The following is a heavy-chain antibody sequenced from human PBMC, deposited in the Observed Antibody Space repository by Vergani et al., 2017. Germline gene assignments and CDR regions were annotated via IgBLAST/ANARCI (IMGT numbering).Heavy chain of an antibody. CDR2: ISNHNGKT. D-gene: IGHD7-27*01. V-gene: IGHV1-18*01. CDR3: ARPNWGYGGMDV. J-gene: IGHJ6*02. CDR1: GYTFIIYG. Sequence: QVQLVQSGAEVKKPGASVKVSCKASGYTFIIYGISWVRQAPGQGLEWMGWISNHNGKTDYSQKFQGRVTMTTDISASTAYMELRSLRSDDTAMYYCARPNWGYGGMDVWGQXP.